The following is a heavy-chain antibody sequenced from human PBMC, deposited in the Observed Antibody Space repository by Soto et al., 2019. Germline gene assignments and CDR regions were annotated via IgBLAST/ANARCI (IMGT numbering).Heavy chain of an antibody. J-gene: IGHJ4*02. CDR1: GGTFSSYA. V-gene: IGHV1-69*13. CDR2: IIPIFGTA. D-gene: IGHD5-12*01. CDR3: ARDGVTDGYRRGDY. Sequence: GASVKVSCKASGGTFSSYAISWVRQAPGQGLEWMGGIIPIFGTANYAQKVQGRVTITADESTSTAYMELSSLRSEDTAVYYCARDGVTDGYRRGDYWGQGTLVTVSS.